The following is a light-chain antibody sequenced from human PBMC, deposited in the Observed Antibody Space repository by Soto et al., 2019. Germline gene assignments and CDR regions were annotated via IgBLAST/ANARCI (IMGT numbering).Light chain of an antibody. CDR3: HQYNYWPPET. CDR2: GAS. Sequence: EIVLTQSPATLSLSPGERATLSCRASQSVSTDLVWYQQKPGQAPRLLIFGASTRATGIPARFSGSGSGTEFILTISSLQSEDSAVYYCHQYNYWPPETFGQGTKVDIK. J-gene: IGKJ1*01. CDR1: QSVSTD. V-gene: IGKV3-15*01.